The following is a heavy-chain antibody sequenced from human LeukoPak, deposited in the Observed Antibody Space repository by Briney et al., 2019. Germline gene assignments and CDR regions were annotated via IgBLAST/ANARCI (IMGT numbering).Heavy chain of an antibody. CDR1: GFIFSNYD. CDR3: AKGPDRSGYYSLDY. Sequence: GGSLRLSCAASGFIFSNYDMHWVRQAPGKGLEWVAIISYDGSNKYFVDSVKGLFTISRDNSKNTLYLQMNSLRAEDTAVYYCAKGPDRSGYYSLDYWGQGTLVTVSS. V-gene: IGHV3-30*18. J-gene: IGHJ4*02. D-gene: IGHD3-22*01. CDR2: ISYDGSNK.